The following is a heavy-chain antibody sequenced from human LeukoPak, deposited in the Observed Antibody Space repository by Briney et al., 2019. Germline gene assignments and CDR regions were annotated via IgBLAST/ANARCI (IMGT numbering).Heavy chain of an antibody. CDR1: GYTFTSYD. J-gene: IGHJ5*02. Sequence: ASVKVSCKASGYTFTSYDINWVRQATGQGLEWMGWMNPNSGNTGYAQKFQGRVTMTRNTSISTAYMELSSLRSEDTAVYYCARRAMSGGYYLTWGQGTLVTVSS. CDR3: ARRAMSGGYYLT. CDR2: MNPNSGNT. D-gene: IGHD3-22*01. V-gene: IGHV1-8*01.